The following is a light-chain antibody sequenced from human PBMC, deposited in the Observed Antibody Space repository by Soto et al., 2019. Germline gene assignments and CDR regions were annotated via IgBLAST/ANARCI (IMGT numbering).Light chain of an antibody. J-gene: IGLJ3*02. CDR3: YSAADNNLGV. CDR1: VLAKKY. Sequence: SYELTQPSSVSVSPGQTARITCPGDVLAKKYARWFQQKPGQAPVLVIYKDSERPSGIPERFSGSSSGTTVTLTISGAQVEDEADYYCYSAADNNLGVFGGGTKVTVL. CDR2: KDS. V-gene: IGLV3-27*01.